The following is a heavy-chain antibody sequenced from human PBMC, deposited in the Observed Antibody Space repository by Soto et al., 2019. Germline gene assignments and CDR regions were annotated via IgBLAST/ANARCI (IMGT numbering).Heavy chain of an antibody. CDR3: ARGDGTGLYNSGWSPRY. Sequence: EVQLVESGGGLVKPGASLRVSCAASGFTFSYYSLHWVRQAPGKGLEWVSSISGSSTYIYYADRVKGQFTISRDNAKNSLYLRMDSLRAEDTAVYYCARGDGTGLYNSGWSPRYWGQGTLVTVSS. J-gene: IGHJ4*02. CDR1: GFTFSYYS. D-gene: IGHD6-19*01. CDR2: ISGSSTYI. V-gene: IGHV3-21*04.